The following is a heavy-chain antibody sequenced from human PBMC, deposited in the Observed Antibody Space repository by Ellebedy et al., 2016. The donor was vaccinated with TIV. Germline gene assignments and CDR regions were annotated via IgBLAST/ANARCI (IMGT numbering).Heavy chain of an antibody. CDR1: GGSFSGYY. CDR3: ARHDSSGWYVDY. Sequence: SETLSLTXAVYGGSFSGYYWTWIRQPAGKGLEWIGEINHSGSTNYNPSLKSRVTISVDTSKNQFSLKLSSVTAADTAVYYCARHDSSGWYVDYWGQGTLVTVSS. V-gene: IGHV4-34*01. J-gene: IGHJ4*02. D-gene: IGHD6-19*01. CDR2: INHSGST.